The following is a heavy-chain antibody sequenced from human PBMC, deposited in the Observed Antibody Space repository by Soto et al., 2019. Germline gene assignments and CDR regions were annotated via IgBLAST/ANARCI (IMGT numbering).Heavy chain of an antibody. CDR2: IYYSGST. Sequence: SETLSLTCTVSGGFIISSSYYWVWIRQPPGKGLEWIGSIYYSGSTYYNPSLKSRVTISVDTSKNQFSLKLSSVAAADTAVYYCARVQSGFDFHPFDIWGRGTMVTVSS. CDR1: GGFIISSSYY. V-gene: IGHV4-39*07. D-gene: IGHD5-12*01. CDR3: ARVQSGFDFHPFDI. J-gene: IGHJ3*02.